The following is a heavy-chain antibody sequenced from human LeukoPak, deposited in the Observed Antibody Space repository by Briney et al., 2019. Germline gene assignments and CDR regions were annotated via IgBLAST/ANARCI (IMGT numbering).Heavy chain of an antibody. D-gene: IGHD5-18*01. Sequence: GSSVKVSCKASGGTFSSYGISWVRQAPGQGLEWMGGIIPIFGTANYAQKFQGRVTITADESTSTAYMELSSLRSEDTAVYYCARDAERGYSYYYFDYWGQGTLVTVSS. J-gene: IGHJ4*02. CDR3: ARDAERGYSYYYFDY. V-gene: IGHV1-69*01. CDR1: GGTFSSYG. CDR2: IIPIFGTA.